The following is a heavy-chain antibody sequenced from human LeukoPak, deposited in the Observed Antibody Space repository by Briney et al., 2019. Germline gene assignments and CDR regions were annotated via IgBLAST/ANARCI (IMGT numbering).Heavy chain of an antibody. J-gene: IGHJ4*02. Sequence: SETLSLTCTVSGGSISNFHWSWIRRPPGKGLEWNGYIHYSGSSNYNPSLTSRVTISVDTSKNQFSLKLSFVTAADTAVYYCARLRRDDYSTFDYWGQGSLVTVSS. CDR1: GGSISNFH. D-gene: IGHD5-24*01. CDR3: ARLRRDDYSTFDY. V-gene: IGHV4-59*08. CDR2: IHYSGSS.